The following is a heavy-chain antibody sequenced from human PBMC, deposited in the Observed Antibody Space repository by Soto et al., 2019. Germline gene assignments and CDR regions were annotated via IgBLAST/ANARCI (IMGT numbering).Heavy chain of an antibody. Sequence: PSETLSLTCAVSSGSISSSNWWSWVRQPPGKGLEWIGEIYHSGSTNYNPSLKSRVTISVDKSKNQFSLKLSSVTAADTAVYYCARENRDWNDVRFDPWGQGTLVTVSS. CDR3: ARENRDWNDVRFDP. V-gene: IGHV4-4*02. CDR1: SGSISSSNW. CDR2: IYHSGST. J-gene: IGHJ5*02. D-gene: IGHD1-1*01.